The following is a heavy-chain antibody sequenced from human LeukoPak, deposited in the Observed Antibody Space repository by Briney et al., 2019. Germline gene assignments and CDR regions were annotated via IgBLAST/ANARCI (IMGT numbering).Heavy chain of an antibody. CDR3: AKDSSGSYYRAPHDY. CDR2: ISGSGGST. D-gene: IGHD3-10*01. V-gene: IGHV3-23*01. CDR1: GFTFSSYA. J-gene: IGHJ4*02. Sequence: PGGSLRLSCAASGFTFSSYAMSWVRQAPGKGLEWVSAISGSGGSTYYADSVKGRFTISRDNSKNTLYLQMNSLRAEDTAVYYCAKDSSGSYYRAPHDYWGQGTLVTVSS.